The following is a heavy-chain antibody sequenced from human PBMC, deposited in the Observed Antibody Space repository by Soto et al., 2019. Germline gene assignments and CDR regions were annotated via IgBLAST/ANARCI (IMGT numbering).Heavy chain of an antibody. V-gene: IGHV4-31*03. J-gene: IGHJ6*03. CDR1: GGSISSGGYY. D-gene: IGHD2-2*01. Sequence: SETLSLTCTVSGGSISSGGYYWSWNRQHPGKGLEWIGYIYYSGSTYYNPSLKSRVTISVDTSKNQFSLKLSSVTAADTAVYYCARALRPAIPYYYYYMDVWGKGTTVTVSS. CDR2: IYYSGST. CDR3: ARALRPAIPYYYYYMDV.